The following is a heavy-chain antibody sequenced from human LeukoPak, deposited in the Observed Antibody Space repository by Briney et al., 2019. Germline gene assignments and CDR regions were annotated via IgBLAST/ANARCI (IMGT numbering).Heavy chain of an antibody. CDR3: AKTPEIRGVIRYYYMDV. CDR1: GFIFSSYW. Sequence: PGGSLRLSCAASGFIFSSYWMHWVRHAPGKGLAWVSRINTDGSSTSYADSVKGRFTISRDNAKNTLYLQMNSLRAEDTAVYYCAKTPEIRGVIRYYYMDVWGKGTTVTISS. V-gene: IGHV3-74*01. CDR2: INTDGSST. D-gene: IGHD3-10*01. J-gene: IGHJ6*03.